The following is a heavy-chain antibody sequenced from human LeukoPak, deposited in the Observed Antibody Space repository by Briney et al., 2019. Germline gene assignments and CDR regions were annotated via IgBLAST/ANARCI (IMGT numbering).Heavy chain of an antibody. J-gene: IGHJ4*02. Sequence: ASVKVSCKASGYTFTSYGISWVRQAPGQGLEWMGRINPNSGGTNYAQKFQGRVTMTRDTSISTAYMELSRLRSDDTAVYYCARLAAMTDYWGQGTLVTVSS. V-gene: IGHV1-2*06. D-gene: IGHD5-18*01. CDR1: GYTFTSYG. CDR2: INPNSGGT. CDR3: ARLAAMTDY.